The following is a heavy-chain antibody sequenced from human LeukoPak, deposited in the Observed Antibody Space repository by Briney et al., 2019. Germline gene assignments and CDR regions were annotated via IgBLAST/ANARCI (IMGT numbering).Heavy chain of an antibody. D-gene: IGHD3-3*01. Sequence: ASVKVSCKASGYTFTGYYMHWVRQAPGQGLEWMGWINPNSGGTNYAQKFQGRVTMTRDTSISTAYMELSRLRSDDTAVYYCASLEYYDFWSGSQKMYYFDYWGQGTLVTVSS. CDR1: GYTFTGYY. V-gene: IGHV1-2*02. J-gene: IGHJ4*02. CDR3: ASLEYYDFWSGSQKMYYFDY. CDR2: INPNSGGT.